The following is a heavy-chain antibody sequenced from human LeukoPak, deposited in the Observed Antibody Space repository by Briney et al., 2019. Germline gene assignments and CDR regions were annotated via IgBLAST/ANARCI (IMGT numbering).Heavy chain of an antibody. CDR3: AKDHYYDSSGYYYGLASIFDY. CDR1: GFTFSSYS. V-gene: IGHV3-23*01. J-gene: IGHJ4*02. Sequence: QSGGSLRLSCAASGFTFSSYSMNWVRQAPGKGLEWVSAISCSGGSTYYADSVKGRFTISRDNSKNTLYLQMNSLRAEDTAVYYCAKDHYYDSSGYYYGLASIFDYRGQGTLVTVSS. CDR2: ISCSGGST. D-gene: IGHD3-22*01.